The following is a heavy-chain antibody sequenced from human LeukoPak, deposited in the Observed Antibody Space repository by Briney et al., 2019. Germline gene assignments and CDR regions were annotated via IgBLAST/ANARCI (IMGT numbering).Heavy chain of an antibody. CDR3: ARDGYSRSYDFWSGYYPQGYYYYGMDV. J-gene: IGHJ6*02. CDR2: ISSSGSTI. Sequence: GGSLRLSCAASGFTFSDYYMSWIRQAPGKGLEWVSYISSSGSTIYYADSVKGRFTISRDNSKNALYLQMNSLRAEDTAVYYCARDGYSRSYDFWSGYYPQGYYYYGMDVWGQGTTVTVSS. V-gene: IGHV3-11*04. CDR1: GFTFSDYY. D-gene: IGHD3-3*01.